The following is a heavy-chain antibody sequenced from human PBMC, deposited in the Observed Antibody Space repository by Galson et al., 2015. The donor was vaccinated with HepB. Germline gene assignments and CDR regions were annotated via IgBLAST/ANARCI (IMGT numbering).Heavy chain of an antibody. J-gene: IGHJ4*02. CDR1: GFTFSSYW. Sequence: SLRLSCAASGFTFSSYWMHWVRQAPGKGLVWVSRINSDGSSTSYADSVKGRFTISRDNAKNTLYLQMNSLRAEDTAVYYCARAPYGDYASYYFDYWGQGTLVTVSS. CDR2: INSDGSST. V-gene: IGHV3-74*01. CDR3: ARAPYGDYASYYFDY. D-gene: IGHD4-17*01.